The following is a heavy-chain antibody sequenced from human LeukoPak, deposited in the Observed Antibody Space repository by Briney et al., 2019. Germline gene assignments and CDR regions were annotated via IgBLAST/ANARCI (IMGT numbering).Heavy chain of an antibody. J-gene: IGHJ4*02. Sequence: GRSLRLSCAASGFTFDDYAMHWVRQAPGKGLEWVSGISWNSGSIGYADSVKGRFTISRDNAKNSLYLQMNSPRAEDTALYYCAKDTGSGWYYFDYWGQGTLVTVSS. D-gene: IGHD6-19*01. CDR2: ISWNSGSI. CDR3: AKDTGSGWYYFDY. V-gene: IGHV3-9*01. CDR1: GFTFDDYA.